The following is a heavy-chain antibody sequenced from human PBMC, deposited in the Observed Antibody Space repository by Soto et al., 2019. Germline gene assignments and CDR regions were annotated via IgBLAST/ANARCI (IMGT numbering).Heavy chain of an antibody. CDR3: TTDGGANWAFDI. J-gene: IGHJ3*02. CDR1: GFTFSNAW. V-gene: IGHV3-15*01. D-gene: IGHD1-26*01. CDR2: IKSKTDGGTT. Sequence: EVQLVESGGGLVKPGGSLRLSCSASGFTFSNAWMSWVRQAPGKGLEWVGRIKSKTDGGTTDYAAPVKGRFTISRDDLKNTLYLQMNSLKTEDTAVYYCTTDGGANWAFDIWGQGTMVTVSS.